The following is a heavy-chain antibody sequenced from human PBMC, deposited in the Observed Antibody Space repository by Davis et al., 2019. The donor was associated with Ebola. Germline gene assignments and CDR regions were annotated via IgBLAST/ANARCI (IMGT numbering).Heavy chain of an antibody. Sequence: AASVKVSCKASGYTFTSYGINWVRQAPGQGLEWMGWISAYNGNTNYAQKFQGRVTMTTDTYTSTAYMELRSLRSDDTAVYFCAKDVRGTTGPSEYWGQGTLVTVSS. CDR3: AKDVRGTTGPSEY. CDR2: ISAYNGNT. V-gene: IGHV1-18*01. J-gene: IGHJ4*02. CDR1: GYTFTSYG. D-gene: IGHD1-1*01.